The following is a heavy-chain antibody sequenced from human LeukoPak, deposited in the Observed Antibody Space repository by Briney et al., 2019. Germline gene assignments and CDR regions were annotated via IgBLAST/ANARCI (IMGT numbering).Heavy chain of an antibody. J-gene: IGHJ4*02. CDR3: ARDELLWFGETYAY. V-gene: IGHV4-61*02. CDR2: MYTSGNT. D-gene: IGHD3-10*01. Sequence: PSETLSLTCTVSGGSISSGGYYWSWIRQPAGKGLEWIGRMYTSGNTNYNPSLKSRATISVDTSKNQFSLELSSVTAADTAVYYCARDELLWFGETYAYWGQGTLVTVSS. CDR1: GGSISSGGYY.